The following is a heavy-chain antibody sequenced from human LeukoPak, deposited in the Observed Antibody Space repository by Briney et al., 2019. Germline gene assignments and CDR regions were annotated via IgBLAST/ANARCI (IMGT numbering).Heavy chain of an antibody. CDR2: IIPILDIA. V-gene: IGHV1-69*02. D-gene: IGHD6-13*01. CDR3: ARSLEWQQLVQLHY. Sequence: GASVKVSCKASGDTFKSYSISWVRQAPGQGLEWMGRIIPILDIANYAQKFQGRVTITADKSTSTAYMELSRLRSEDTAVYYCARSLEWQQLVQLHYWGQGTLVTVSS. CDR1: GDTFKSYS. J-gene: IGHJ4*02.